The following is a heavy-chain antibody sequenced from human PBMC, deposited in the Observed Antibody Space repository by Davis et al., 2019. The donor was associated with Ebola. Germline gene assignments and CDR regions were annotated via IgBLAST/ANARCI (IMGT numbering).Heavy chain of an antibody. CDR3: AKDTSNIWFDI. J-gene: IGHJ3*02. D-gene: IGHD1-26*01. CDR2: ISNTGEAT. V-gene: IGHV3-11*05. CDR1: GFTFSDYY. Sequence: GESLKISCTASGFTFSDYYMSWIRQAPGKGLEWVSYISNTGEATNYADSVTGRFTISRDNSKNTLYLQMNGLRVEDTAIYYCAKDTSNIWFDIWGQGTNVTVSS.